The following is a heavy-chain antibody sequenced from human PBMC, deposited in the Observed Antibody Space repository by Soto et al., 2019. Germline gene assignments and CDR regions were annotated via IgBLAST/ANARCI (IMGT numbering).Heavy chain of an antibody. CDR2: IYSGGST. CDR3: AREVKGGYSYGYSDTDAFDI. V-gene: IGHV3-53*01. J-gene: IGHJ3*02. CDR1: GFTVSSNY. Sequence: EVQLVESGGGLIQPGGSLRLSCAASGFTVSSNYMSWVRQAPGKGLEWVSVIYSGGSTYYADSVKGRFTISRDNSKNTLYLQMNSLRAEDTAVYYCAREVKGGYSYGYSDTDAFDIWGQGTMVTVSS. D-gene: IGHD5-18*01.